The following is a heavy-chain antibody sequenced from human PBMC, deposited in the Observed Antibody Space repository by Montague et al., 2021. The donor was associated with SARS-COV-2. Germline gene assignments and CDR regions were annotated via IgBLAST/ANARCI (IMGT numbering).Heavy chain of an antibody. CDR3: ARGMIRGVTTPFDY. J-gene: IGHJ4*02. CDR1: SGSIISSGYY. V-gene: IGHV4-39*02. CDR2: TYYSGTT. D-gene: IGHD3-10*01. Sequence: SETLSLTCSVSSGSIISSGYYWVWIRQPPGMELEWIGNTYYSGTTYYNPSLQSRVTISADTSKNHLSLRLSTVTAADTAVYFCARGMIRGVTTPFDYWGQGTQVTVSS.